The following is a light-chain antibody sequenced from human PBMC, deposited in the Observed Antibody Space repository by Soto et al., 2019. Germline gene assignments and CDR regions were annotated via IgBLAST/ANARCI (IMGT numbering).Light chain of an antibody. CDR3: QQSYTTLFT. Sequence: DIQMTQSPSSLSAPVEDRVTITFRASQSITNYLNWYRQNLGKATKLLFYAPSSWQSGVPSRFSGSGSGTEFTLTISSLTPEDFATYSCQQSYTTLFTCGPGTNVDS. V-gene: IGKV1-39*01. J-gene: IGKJ3*01. CDR1: QSITNY. CDR2: APS.